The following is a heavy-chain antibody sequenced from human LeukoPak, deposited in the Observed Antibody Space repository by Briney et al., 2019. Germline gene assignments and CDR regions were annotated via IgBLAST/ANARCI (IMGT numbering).Heavy chain of an antibody. V-gene: IGHV3-23*01. J-gene: IGHJ6*02. D-gene: IGHD6-13*01. CDR3: AKALDSRYYYYYGMDV. CDR1: GFTFSSYA. CDR2: ISGSGGST. Sequence: GGSPRLSCAASGFTFSSYAMSWVRQAPGKGLEWVSAISGSGGSTYYADSVKGRFTISRDNSKNTLYLQMNSLRAEDTAVYYCAKALDSRYYYYYGMDVWGQGTTVTVSS.